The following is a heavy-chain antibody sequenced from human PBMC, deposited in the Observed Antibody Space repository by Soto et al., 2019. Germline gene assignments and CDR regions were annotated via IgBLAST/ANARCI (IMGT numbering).Heavy chain of an antibody. CDR3: ASTYSSSWTLYYYYCMDV. J-gene: IGHJ6*02. CDR2: ISYDGSNK. Sequence: HPGGSLRLSCAASGFTFSSYAMHWVRQAPGKGLEWVAVISYDGSNKYYADSVKGRFTISRDNSKNTLYLQMNSLRAEDTAVYYCASTYSSSWTLYYYYCMDVYRQLTTFPASS. V-gene: IGHV3-30-3*01. D-gene: IGHD6-13*01. CDR1: GFTFSSYA.